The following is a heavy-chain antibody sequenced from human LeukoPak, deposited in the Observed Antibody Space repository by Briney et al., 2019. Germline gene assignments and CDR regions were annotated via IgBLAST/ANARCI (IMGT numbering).Heavy chain of an antibody. Sequence: SETLSLTCAVYGGSFSGYYWSWIRQPPGKGLEWIGEINHSGSTDYNPSLKSRVTISIDKSKNHFSLKLTSVTAADTAVYYCARGSRRSNNFDYWGQGTLVTVSS. V-gene: IGHV4-34*01. J-gene: IGHJ4*02. CDR2: INHSGST. CDR1: GGSFSGYY. CDR3: ARGSRRSNNFDY.